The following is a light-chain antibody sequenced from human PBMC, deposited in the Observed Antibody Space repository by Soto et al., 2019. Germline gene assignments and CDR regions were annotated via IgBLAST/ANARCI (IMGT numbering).Light chain of an antibody. CDR1: SSDVGGYNY. CDR2: EVS. J-gene: IGLJ2*01. Sequence: QSALTQPASVSGSPGQSITISCTGTSSDVGGYNYVSWYQQHPGKAPKLMIYEVSNRPSGISNRFSGSKSGNTASLTISGLQAEDEADYYCSSHTSSGTLDVIFGGGTKVTVL. CDR3: SSHTSSGTLDVI. V-gene: IGLV2-14*01.